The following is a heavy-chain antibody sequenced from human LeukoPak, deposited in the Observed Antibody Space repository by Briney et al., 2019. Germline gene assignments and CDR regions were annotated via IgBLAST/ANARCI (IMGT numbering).Heavy chain of an antibody. D-gene: IGHD1-26*01. CDR1: GFTFSNYN. CDR3: ARDESIAGPTTADY. CDR2: CSSSSSYI. V-gene: IGHV3-21*01. Sequence: GGSLRLSCAASGFTFSNYNMNWVRQAPGKGLEWVSSCSSSSSYIYYADSVKGRFTISRDNAKNSLYLQMNSLRAEDTAVYYCARDESIAGPTTADYWGQGTLVSVSS. J-gene: IGHJ4*02.